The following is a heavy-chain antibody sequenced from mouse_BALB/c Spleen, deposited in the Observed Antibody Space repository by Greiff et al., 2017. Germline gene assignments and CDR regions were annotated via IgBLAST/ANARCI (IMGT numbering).Heavy chain of an antibody. CDR2: ISNGGGST. CDR1: GFTFSSYT. D-gene: IGHD1-1*01. J-gene: IGHJ1*01. Sequence: DVMLVESGGGLVQPGGSLKLSCAASGFTFSSYTMSWVRQTPEKRLEWVAYISNGGGSTYYPDTVKGRFTISRDNAKNTLYLQMSSLKSEDTAMYYCARQGYGSSFTYWYFDVWGAGTTVTVSS. V-gene: IGHV5-12-2*01. CDR3: ARQGYGSSFTYWYFDV.